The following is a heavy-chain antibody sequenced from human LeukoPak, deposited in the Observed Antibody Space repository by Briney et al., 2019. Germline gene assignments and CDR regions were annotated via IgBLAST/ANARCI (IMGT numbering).Heavy chain of an antibody. CDR2: IYHSGST. D-gene: IGHD3-22*01. J-gene: IGHJ4*02. V-gene: IGHV4-38-2*02. CDR3: ARDHYYDSSGYSDGG. Sequence: SETLSLTCAVYGGSFSGYYWGWIRQPPGKGLEWIGSIYHSGSTYYNPSLKSRVTISVDTSKNQFSLKLSSVTAADTAVYYCARDHYYDSSGYSDGGWGQGTLVTVSS. CDR1: GGSFSGYY.